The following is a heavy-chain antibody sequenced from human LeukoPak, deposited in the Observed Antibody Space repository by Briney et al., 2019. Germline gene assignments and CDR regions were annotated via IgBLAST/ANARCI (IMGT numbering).Heavy chain of an antibody. CDR3: AREPLYYYGSGLGAFDI. J-gene: IGHJ3*02. CDR1: GDSRSSGSYY. D-gene: IGHD3-10*01. V-gene: IGHV4-61*10. Sequence: SETLSLTCTVSGDSRSSGSYYWSWIRQPAGKGLEWIGRIYSGGSTTYNPSLKSRVTISVDTSNNQFSLKLSSVTAADTAVYYCAREPLYYYGSGLGAFDIWGQGTMVTVSS. CDR2: IYSGGST.